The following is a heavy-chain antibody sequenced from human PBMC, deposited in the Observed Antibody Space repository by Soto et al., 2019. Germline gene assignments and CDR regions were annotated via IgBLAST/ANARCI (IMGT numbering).Heavy chain of an antibody. Sequence: QLQLQESGSGLVKPSQTLSLTCAVSGGSISSGGYSWSWIRQPPGKGLEWIGYIYHSGSTYYNPSLKSRVTISVDRSKNQFTLKLSSVTAADTAVYYCARAHYGDYGYGMDVWGQGTTVTVSS. CDR2: IYHSGST. J-gene: IGHJ6*02. CDR1: GGSISSGGYS. CDR3: ARAHYGDYGYGMDV. D-gene: IGHD4-17*01. V-gene: IGHV4-30-2*01.